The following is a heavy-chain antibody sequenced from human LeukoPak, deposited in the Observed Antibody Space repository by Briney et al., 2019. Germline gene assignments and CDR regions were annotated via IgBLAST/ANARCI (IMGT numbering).Heavy chain of an antibody. D-gene: IGHD6-13*01. CDR2: ISAYNGNT. Sequence: ASVKVSCKASGYTFTGYYMHWVRQAPGQGLEWMGWISAYNGNTNYAQKLQGRVTMTTDTSTSTAYMELRSLRSDDTAVYYCARDPSIAAAGTCDYWGQGTLVTVSS. V-gene: IGHV1-18*04. J-gene: IGHJ4*02. CDR1: GYTFTGYY. CDR3: ARDPSIAAAGTCDY.